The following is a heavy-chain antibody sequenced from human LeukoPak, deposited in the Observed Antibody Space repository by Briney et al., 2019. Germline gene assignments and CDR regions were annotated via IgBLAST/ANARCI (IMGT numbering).Heavy chain of an antibody. Sequence: PSETLSLTCAVYGGSFSGYYWSWIRQPPGKGLEWIGEINHSGSTNYNPSLKSRVTISVDTSKNQFSLKLSSVTAADTAVYYCARALKWENGWYRHFDYWGQGTLVTVSS. V-gene: IGHV4-34*01. J-gene: IGHJ4*02. D-gene: IGHD6-19*01. CDR2: INHSGST. CDR3: ARALKWENGWYRHFDY. CDR1: GGSFSGYY.